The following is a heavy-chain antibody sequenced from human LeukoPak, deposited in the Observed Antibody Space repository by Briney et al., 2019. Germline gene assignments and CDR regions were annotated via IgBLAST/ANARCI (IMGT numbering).Heavy chain of an antibody. D-gene: IGHD7-27*01. CDR1: GFTFSNYW. V-gene: IGHV3-74*01. Sequence: GGSLRLSCAASGFTFSNYWMHWVRQAPGKGLVWVSRINTDGSSTSYADSVKGRFTISRDNAKNTLYLQMNSLRAEDTAVYYCARETWGYAFDIWGQGTMVTVSS. J-gene: IGHJ3*02. CDR3: ARETWGYAFDI. CDR2: INTDGSST.